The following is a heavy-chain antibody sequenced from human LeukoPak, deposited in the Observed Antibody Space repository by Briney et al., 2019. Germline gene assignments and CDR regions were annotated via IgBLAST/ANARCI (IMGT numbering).Heavy chain of an antibody. Sequence: SETLSLTCTVSGGSISSYYWSWIRQPPGKGLEWNGYIYYSGSTNYNPSLKSRVTISVDTSKNQFSLKLSSVTAADTAVYYCARDGEQLVPGYYFDYWGQGTLVTVSS. CDR1: GGSISSYY. CDR2: IYYSGST. V-gene: IGHV4-59*01. J-gene: IGHJ4*02. D-gene: IGHD6-13*01. CDR3: ARDGEQLVPGYYFDY.